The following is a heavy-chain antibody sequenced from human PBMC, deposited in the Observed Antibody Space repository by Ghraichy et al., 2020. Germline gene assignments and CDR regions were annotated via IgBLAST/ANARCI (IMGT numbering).Heavy chain of an antibody. J-gene: IGHJ4*02. CDR3: ARGDASCSGGSCGAFDY. D-gene: IGHD2-15*01. V-gene: IGHV1-69*02. CDR1: GGTFSSYS. Sequence: SVKVSCKASGGTFSSYSISWVRQAPGQGLEWMGRIIPILGIANYAQKFQGRVTITADKSTSTAYMELSSLRSEDTAVYYCARGDASCSGGSCGAFDYWGQGTLVTVSS. CDR2: IIPILGIA.